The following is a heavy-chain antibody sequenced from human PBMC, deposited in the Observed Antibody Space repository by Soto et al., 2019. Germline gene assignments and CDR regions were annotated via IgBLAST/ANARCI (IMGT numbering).Heavy chain of an antibody. Sequence: ASVKVSCKASGYTFTSYYMHWLRQAPGQGLEWMGIINPSSGSTSYAQKFQGWVTMTRDTSISTAYMELSRLRSDDTAVYYCARDGGMTTVSRDRYYYYYMDVWGKGTTVTVSS. CDR1: GYTFTSYY. CDR2: INPSSGST. J-gene: IGHJ6*03. CDR3: ARDGGMTTVSRDRYYYYYMDV. D-gene: IGHD4-17*01. V-gene: IGHV1-2*04.